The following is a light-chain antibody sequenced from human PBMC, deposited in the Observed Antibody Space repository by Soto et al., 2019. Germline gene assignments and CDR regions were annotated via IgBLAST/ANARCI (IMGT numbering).Light chain of an antibody. V-gene: IGLV2-14*01. CDR2: EVS. Sequence: QSVLTQPASVSGSPGQSITISCTGTSSDVGGYNYVSWYQQHPGKAPKLMIYEVSNRPSGVSNRFSGSKSGNTASLTISGPQADEQADYYCSSYTSSRTLYVFGTGTKVTV. J-gene: IGLJ1*01. CDR1: SSDVGGYNY. CDR3: SSYTSSRTLYV.